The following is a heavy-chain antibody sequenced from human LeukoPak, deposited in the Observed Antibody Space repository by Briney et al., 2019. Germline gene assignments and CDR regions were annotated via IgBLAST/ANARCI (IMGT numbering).Heavy chain of an antibody. J-gene: IGHJ3*02. V-gene: IGHV4-34*01. CDR3: AKDYYYDSSGPRGRGAFDI. Sequence: SETLSLTCAVYGGSFSGYYWSWIRQPPGKGLEWIGEINHSGSTNYNPSLKSRVTISVDTSKNQLSLKLSSVTAADTAVYYCAKDYYYDSSGPRGRGAFDIWGQGTMVTVSS. CDR2: INHSGST. D-gene: IGHD3-22*01. CDR1: GGSFSGYY.